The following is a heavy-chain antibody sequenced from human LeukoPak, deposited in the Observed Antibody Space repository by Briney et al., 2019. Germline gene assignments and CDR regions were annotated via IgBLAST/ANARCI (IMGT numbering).Heavy chain of an antibody. Sequence: ASVEVSCKASGYTFTSYDINWVRQATGQGLEWMGWMNPNSGNTGYAQKFQGRVTITRNTSISTAYMELSSLRSEDTAVYYCARSYYYDSSGYYHWGQGTLVTVSS. CDR3: ARSYYYDSSGYYH. CDR1: GYTFTSYD. V-gene: IGHV1-8*03. CDR2: MNPNSGNT. J-gene: IGHJ4*02. D-gene: IGHD3-22*01.